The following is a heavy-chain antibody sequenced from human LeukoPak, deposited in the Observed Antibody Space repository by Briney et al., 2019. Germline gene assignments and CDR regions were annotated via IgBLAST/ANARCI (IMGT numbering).Heavy chain of an antibody. CDR1: RGTFSKYA. J-gene: IGHJ4*02. D-gene: IGHD3-22*01. CDR3: ARDDDRAREIDY. V-gene: IGHV1-69*04. CDR2: IIPILNIT. Sequence: SVKVSCKASRGTFSKYAISWVRQAPGQGLEWMRRIIPILNITHYAQKFQGRVTIAADKSTSTAYMELSSLRSEDTAVYYCARDDDRAREIDYWGQGTLVTVSS.